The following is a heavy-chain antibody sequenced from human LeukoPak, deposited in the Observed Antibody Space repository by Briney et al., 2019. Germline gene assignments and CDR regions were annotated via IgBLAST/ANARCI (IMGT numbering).Heavy chain of an antibody. J-gene: IGHJ4*02. CDR1: SDSISSSNW. CDR3: AMETGDGTSFEY. D-gene: IGHD6-19*01. Sequence: SGTLSLTRAVSSDSISSSNWWSWVRQSPGKGLEWIGEIYHSGKSTYNPSLKSRVTISVDKSKNQVSLKLTSVTAADAAVYYCAMETGDGTSFEYWGQGTLVTVSS. V-gene: IGHV4-4*02. CDR2: IYHSGKS.